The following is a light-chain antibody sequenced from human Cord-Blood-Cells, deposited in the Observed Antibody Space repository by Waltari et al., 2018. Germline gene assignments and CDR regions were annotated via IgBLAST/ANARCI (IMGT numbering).Light chain of an antibody. CDR2: GAS. Sequence: EIVLTLSPGTLSLSPGERATLPCRASQSVSSSYLAWYQQKPGQAPRLLIYGASSRATGIPDRFSGSGSGTDFTLTISRLEPEDFAVYYCQQYGSSPLTFGQGTKVEIK. CDR1: QSVSSSY. CDR3: QQYGSSPLT. J-gene: IGKJ1*01. V-gene: IGKV3-20*01.